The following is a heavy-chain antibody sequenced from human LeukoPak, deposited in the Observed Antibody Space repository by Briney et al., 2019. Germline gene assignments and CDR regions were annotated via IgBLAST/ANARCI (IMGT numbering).Heavy chain of an antibody. J-gene: IGHJ4*02. CDR3: AKLSEPD. Sequence: GGSLRLSCLASGFTFTSYAMSWVRQAPGKGLEWVSGISGSGDSTYYADSVKGRFTISRDNSKNTLYLQMNSLRAEDTGIYYCAKLSEPDWGQGTLVTVPS. CDR1: GFTFTSYA. CDR2: ISGSGDST. V-gene: IGHV3-23*01.